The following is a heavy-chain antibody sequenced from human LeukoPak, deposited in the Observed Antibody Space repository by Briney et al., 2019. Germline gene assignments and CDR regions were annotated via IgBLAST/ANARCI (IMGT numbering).Heavy chain of an antibody. D-gene: IGHD5-12*01. CDR1: GFTFSSYF. J-gene: IGHJ4*02. Sequence: GESLRLSCAASGFTFSSYFMSWVRQAPGKGLEWVSSISSSSNYIYYADSVKGRFTISRDNAKNSLYLQMNSLRAEDTAVYYCVRGGSRVTTIHMFDYWGQGTLVTVSS. CDR3: VRGGSRVTTIHMFDY. V-gene: IGHV3-21*01. CDR2: ISSSSNYI.